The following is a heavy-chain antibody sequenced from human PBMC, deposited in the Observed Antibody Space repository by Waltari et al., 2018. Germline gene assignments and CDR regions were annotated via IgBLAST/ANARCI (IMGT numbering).Heavy chain of an antibody. J-gene: IGHJ4*02. CDR1: GFSLSRRGLT. CDR2: IYWDDDT. D-gene: IGHD3-10*01. Sequence: QITLKESGPTVVKPTETLTLTCHFSGFSLSRRGLTVSWIRQPPGKALEWLAVIYWDDDTRYSPFLRTRLTITKDTSKNSVVLTLANMDPGDTAAYFCARSRGMTYLDFWGQGILVTVSS. V-gene: IGHV2-5*02. CDR3: ARSRGMTYLDF.